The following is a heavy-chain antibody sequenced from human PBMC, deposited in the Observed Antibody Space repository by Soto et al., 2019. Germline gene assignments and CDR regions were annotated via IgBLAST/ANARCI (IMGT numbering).Heavy chain of an antibody. CDR2: ITPDEITT. J-gene: IGHJ4*02. CDR3: VSVASHFGSGRQIVL. D-gene: IGHD3-10*01. V-gene: IGHV3-74*03. Sequence: GGSLRLSCAASGFTLSGYWMHWVRQAPGKGLEWVSRITPDEITTAYADSVKGRFTISRDNAKNTLYLQMNSLRAEDTALFFFVSVASHFGSGRQIVLGDQEALVAVSS. CDR1: GFTLSGYW.